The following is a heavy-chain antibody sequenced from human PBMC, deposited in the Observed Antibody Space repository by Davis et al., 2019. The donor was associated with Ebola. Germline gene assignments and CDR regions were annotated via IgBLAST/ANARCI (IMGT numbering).Heavy chain of an antibody. Sequence: PSETLSLTCAVSGDSITSGNWWNWVRQPPKKGLEWIGEIYHSGHTNYNPSLKSRVTISVDKSKNQFSLELTSVTAADTAVYYCAREPIVGAMFDDWGQGTLVTVSS. J-gene: IGHJ4*02. CDR3: AREPIVGAMFDD. CDR2: IYHSGHT. CDR1: GDSITSGNW. V-gene: IGHV4-4*02. D-gene: IGHD1-26*01.